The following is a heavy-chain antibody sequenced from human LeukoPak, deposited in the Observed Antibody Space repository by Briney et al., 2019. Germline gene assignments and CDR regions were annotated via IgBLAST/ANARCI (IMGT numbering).Heavy chain of an antibody. Sequence: GESLKISCKGSGYSFTSYWIAWVRQMPGKGLEWMGLIYPGDSDTRYSPSFQGQVTISADKSINTAYLQWSRLKASDTAMYYCATSSRPYGSGTYSYDYWGQGTLVTVSS. V-gene: IGHV5-51*01. CDR3: ATSSRPYGSGTYSYDY. CDR1: GYSFTSYW. J-gene: IGHJ4*02. CDR2: IYPGDSDT. D-gene: IGHD3-10*01.